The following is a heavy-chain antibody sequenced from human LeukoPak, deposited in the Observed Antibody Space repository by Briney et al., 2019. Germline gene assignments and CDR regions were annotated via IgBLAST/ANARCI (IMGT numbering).Heavy chain of an antibody. CDR3: ASSYDILTGYHLFDY. Sequence: SETLSLTCTVSGGSISSSSYYWGWIRQPPGKGLEWIGSIYYSGSTYYNPSLKSRVTISVDTSKNQFSLKLSSVTAADTVVYYCASSYDILTGYHLFDYWGQGTLVTVSS. V-gene: IGHV4-39*01. D-gene: IGHD3-9*01. CDR1: GGSISSSSYY. J-gene: IGHJ4*02. CDR2: IYYSGST.